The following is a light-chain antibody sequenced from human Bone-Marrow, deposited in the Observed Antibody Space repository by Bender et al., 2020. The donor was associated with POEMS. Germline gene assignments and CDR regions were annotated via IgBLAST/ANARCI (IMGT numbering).Light chain of an antibody. J-gene: IGLJ3*02. CDR2: GYN. Sequence: QSVVTQPPSASGTPGQRVTISCSGRTSNIGNNYVSWYQHLPGTAPKLLIYGYNNRPAGVPDRFSGSKSGTSASLAITGLQAEDEGDYYCQSYDNSLGGWVFGGGTKLTVL. CDR3: QSYDNSLGGWV. V-gene: IGLV1-40*01. CDR1: TSNIGNNY.